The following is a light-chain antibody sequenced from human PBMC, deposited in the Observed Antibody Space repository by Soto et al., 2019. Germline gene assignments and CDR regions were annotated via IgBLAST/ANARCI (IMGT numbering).Light chain of an antibody. J-gene: IGKJ4*01. Sequence: EIVLTQSPATLSLSPGERATLSCRASRSVSRYLAWYQQKPGQAPRLLIYDTSYRAAGIPDRFSGSGSATDFTLTISSLEPEDFAVYYCQRYGSSSLSFGGGTRVEI. V-gene: IGKV3-11*01. CDR1: RSVSRY. CDR2: DTS. CDR3: QRYGSSSLS.